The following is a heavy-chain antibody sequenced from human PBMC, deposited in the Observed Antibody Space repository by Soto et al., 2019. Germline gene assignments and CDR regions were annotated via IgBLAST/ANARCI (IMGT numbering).Heavy chain of an antibody. CDR1: GFTFSGSA. Sequence: GGSLRLSCAASGFTFSGSAMHWVRQASGKGLEWVGRIRSKANSYATAYAASVKGRFTISRDDSKNTAYLQMNSLKTEDTAVYYCTRRVEEVVPAAQKGLFDYWGQGTLVTVSS. D-gene: IGHD2-2*01. V-gene: IGHV3-73*01. CDR2: IRSKANSYAT. CDR3: TRRVEEVVPAAQKGLFDY. J-gene: IGHJ4*02.